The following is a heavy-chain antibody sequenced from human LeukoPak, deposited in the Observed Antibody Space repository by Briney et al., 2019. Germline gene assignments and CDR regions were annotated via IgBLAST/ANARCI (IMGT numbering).Heavy chain of an antibody. CDR2: INHSGST. J-gene: IGHJ5*02. D-gene: IGHD2-15*01. CDR1: GGSFSGYY. V-gene: IGHV4-34*01. Sequence: SKTLSLTCAVYGGSFSGYYWSWIRQPPGKGLEWIGEINHSGSTNYNPSLKSRVTISVDTSKNQFSLKLSSVTAADTAVYYCARAIHCSGGSCYSFWFDPWGQGTLVTVSS. CDR3: ARAIHCSGGSCYSFWFDP.